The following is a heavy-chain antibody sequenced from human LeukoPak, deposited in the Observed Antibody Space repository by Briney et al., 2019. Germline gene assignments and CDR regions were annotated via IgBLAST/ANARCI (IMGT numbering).Heavy chain of an antibody. V-gene: IGHV3-74*01. CDR1: GFTFSTHW. CDR2: INSDGSST. D-gene: IGHD3-9*01. CDR3: ASHSPSYDILTGYP. Sequence: GGSLRLSCAASGFTFSTHWMHWVRQAPGKGLVWVSRINSDGSSTSYADSVKGRFTISRDNAKNTLYLQMNSLRAEDTAVYYCASHSPSYDILTGYPWGQGTLVTVSS. J-gene: IGHJ5*02.